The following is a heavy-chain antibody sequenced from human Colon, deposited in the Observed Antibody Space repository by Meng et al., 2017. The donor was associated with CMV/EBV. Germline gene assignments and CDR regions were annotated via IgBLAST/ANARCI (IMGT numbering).Heavy chain of an antibody. CDR3: ARDGAPVITHLNWFDP. V-gene: IGHV3-21*01. CDR2: ISSSSSSI. CDR1: GFTFRDYY. D-gene: IGHD4-23*01. J-gene: IGHJ5*02. Sequence: GESLKISCAASGFTFRDYYMTWVRQAPGKGLEWVSSISSSSSSIYYADSVKGRFTISRDNAKSSLYLQMNSLRAEDTAVYYCARDGAPVITHLNWFDPWGQGTLVTVSS.